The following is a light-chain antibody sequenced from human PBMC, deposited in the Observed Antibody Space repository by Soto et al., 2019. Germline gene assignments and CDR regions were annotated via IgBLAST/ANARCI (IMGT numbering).Light chain of an antibody. V-gene: IGKV3-20*01. Sequence: EIALTQSPGTLSVSPGERATLSCRASQSVSSNLAWYQQKPGQAPRLLIYGASSRATGIPDRFSGSGFGTDFTLNISGLEPEDVAVYYCQHYDISLFAFGPGTKVDIK. J-gene: IGKJ3*01. CDR1: QSVSSN. CDR2: GAS. CDR3: QHYDISLFA.